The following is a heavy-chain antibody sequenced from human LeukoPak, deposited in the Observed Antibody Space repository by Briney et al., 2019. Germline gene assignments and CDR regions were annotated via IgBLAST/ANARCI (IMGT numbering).Heavy chain of an antibody. CDR3: AKRGYFDWFDY. CDR2: INSDGGTT. V-gene: IGHV3-74*01. Sequence: GGSLRLSCGASGFTFGTYWMHWVRQAPGKGLVWVSGINSDGGTTTYADSVKGRFTISRDNAENTLYLQMNNLRAEDTAVYYCAKRGYFDWFDYWGQGTLVTVSS. D-gene: IGHD3-9*01. CDR1: GFTFGTYW. J-gene: IGHJ4*02.